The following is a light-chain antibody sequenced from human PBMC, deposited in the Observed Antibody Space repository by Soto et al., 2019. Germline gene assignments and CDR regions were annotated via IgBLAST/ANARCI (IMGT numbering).Light chain of an antibody. J-gene: IGLJ3*02. V-gene: IGLV2-8*01. CDR3: TSYAGSNIWV. CDR1: SSDVGAYNY. Sequence: QSALTQPPSASGSPGQSVTISCTGTSSDVGAYNYVSWYQQYPGKAPKLMIYEVNKRPSGVPDRLSGSKSGKTASLTVSGLQPEDEADSHCTSYAGSNIWVFGGGTKVTVL. CDR2: EVN.